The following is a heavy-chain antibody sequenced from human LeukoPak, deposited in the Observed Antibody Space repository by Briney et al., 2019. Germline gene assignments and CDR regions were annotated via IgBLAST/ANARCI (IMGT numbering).Heavy chain of an antibody. CDR1: GGSISSGDYY. V-gene: IGHV4-61*08. D-gene: IGHD4-23*01. CDR3: ARGDGGNSGFVWFDP. CDR2: IYYSGST. Sequence: PSETLSLTCTVSGGSISSGDYYWSWIRQPPGKGLEWIGYIYYSGSTNYNPSLKGRVTISVDTSKNQFSLKLSSVTAADTAVYYCARGDGGNSGFVWFDPWGQGTLVTVSS. J-gene: IGHJ5*02.